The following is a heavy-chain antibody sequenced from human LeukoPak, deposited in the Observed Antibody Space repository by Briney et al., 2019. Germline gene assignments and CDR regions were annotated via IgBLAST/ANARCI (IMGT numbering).Heavy chain of an antibody. Sequence: ASVKVSCKASGYTFTGYYMHWVRQAPGQGLEWMGWINPNSGGTNYAQRFQGRVTMTRDTSISTAYMELSRLRSDDTAVYYCARATNYGGNFGWWGQGTLVTVSS. D-gene: IGHD4-23*01. J-gene: IGHJ4*02. CDR1: GYTFTGYY. CDR3: ARATNYGGNFGW. V-gene: IGHV1-2*02. CDR2: INPNSGGT.